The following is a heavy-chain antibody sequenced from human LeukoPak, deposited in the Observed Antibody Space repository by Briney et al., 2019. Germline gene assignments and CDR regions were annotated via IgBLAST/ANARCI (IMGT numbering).Heavy chain of an antibody. CDR3: AKQFLETS. J-gene: IGHJ4*02. D-gene: IGHD1-14*01. CDR2: INAVDTNT. Sequence: GGSLRLSCAASGFTFSSYAMTWVRQAPGKGLEWVSTINAVDTNTSYADSVKGPFTASRDNSKNTLYLQMNSLRAEDTAVYYCAKQFLETSWGEGTLVTVSS. V-gene: IGHV3-23*01. CDR1: GFTFSSYA.